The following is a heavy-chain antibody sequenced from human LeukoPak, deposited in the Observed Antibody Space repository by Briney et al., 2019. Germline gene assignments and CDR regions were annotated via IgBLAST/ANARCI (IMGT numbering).Heavy chain of an antibody. CDR2: ISGSGGST. Sequence: GGSLRLSCAASGFTFSSYAMSWVRQAPGKGLEWVSAISGSGGSTYYADSVKGRFTISRDNSKNTLYLQMNRLRAEDTAVYYCAKDTATTMDYGDFKFDPWGQGTLVTVSS. J-gene: IGHJ5*02. D-gene: IGHD4-17*01. CDR1: GFTFSSYA. V-gene: IGHV3-23*01. CDR3: AKDTATTMDYGDFKFDP.